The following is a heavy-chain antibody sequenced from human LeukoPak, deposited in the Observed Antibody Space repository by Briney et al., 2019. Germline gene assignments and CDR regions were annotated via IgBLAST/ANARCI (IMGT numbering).Heavy chain of an antibody. CDR2: ISWNSGSI. CDR1: GFTFDDYA. D-gene: IGHD6-19*01. CDR3: AKEVFSSGWYEGFDY. Sequence: GRSLRLSCAASGFTFDDYAMPWVRHAPGKGLEWVSGISWNSGSIGYADSVKGRFTISRDNAKNSLYLQMNSLRAEDTALYYCAKEVFSSGWYEGFDYWGQGTLVTVSS. J-gene: IGHJ4*02. V-gene: IGHV3-9*01.